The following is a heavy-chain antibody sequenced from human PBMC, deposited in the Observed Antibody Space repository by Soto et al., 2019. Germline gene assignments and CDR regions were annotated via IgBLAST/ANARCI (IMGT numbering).Heavy chain of an antibody. J-gene: IGHJ5*02. CDR3: AREQHDPYDSSGYYFNWFDT. CDR2: VIPLFGAA. CDR1: GGTFSSYG. V-gene: IGHV1-69*01. D-gene: IGHD3-22*01. Sequence: QVQLVQSGAEVKKPGSSVKVSCKASGGTFSSYGINWVRQAPGQGLEWMGGVIPLFGAANYAQKLQGRVTITADASSSIVYMELSSLRSEDTAVYYCAREQHDPYDSSGYYFNWFDTWGQGTLVTVSS.